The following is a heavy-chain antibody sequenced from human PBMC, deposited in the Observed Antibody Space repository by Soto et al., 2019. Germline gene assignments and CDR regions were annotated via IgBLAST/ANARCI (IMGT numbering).Heavy chain of an antibody. CDR1: GFTFSSYG. D-gene: IGHD5-12*01. V-gene: IGHV3-30*18. CDR2: ISYDGSNK. J-gene: IGHJ6*02. CDR3: AKGNRGYSGYDSYYYYGMDV. Sequence: GGSLRLSCAASGFTFSSYGMHWVRQAPGKGLEWVAVISYDGSNKYYADSVKGRFTISRDNSKNTLYLQMNSLRAEDTAVYYCAKGNRGYSGYDSYYYYGMDVWGQGTTGTVSS.